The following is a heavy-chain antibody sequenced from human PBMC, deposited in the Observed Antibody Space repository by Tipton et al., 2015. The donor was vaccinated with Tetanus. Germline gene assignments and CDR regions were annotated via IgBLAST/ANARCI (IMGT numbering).Heavy chain of an antibody. D-gene: IGHD3-22*01. J-gene: IGHJ6*02. CDR1: GYTFTGYY. CDR3: ARDRGDYIYYGMDV. CDR2: IDPNSGGT. V-gene: IGHV1-2*02. Sequence: QLVQSGAELKKPGASLKVSCKASGYTFTGYYMYWVRQAPGQGLEWVGWIDPNSGGTIYAQNFQGRVTMTRGTSISTVYTELSRLRSDDTAVYYCARDRGDYIYYGMDVWGPGTTVTVSS.